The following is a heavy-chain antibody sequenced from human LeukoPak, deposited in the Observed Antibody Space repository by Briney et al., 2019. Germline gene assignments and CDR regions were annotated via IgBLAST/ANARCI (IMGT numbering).Heavy chain of an antibody. CDR2: INHSGST. CDR3: ARGGGSSWYLGAGAEYFQH. J-gene: IGHJ1*01. CDR1: GGSYSGYY. V-gene: IGHV4-34*01. Sequence: SETLSLTCAVYGGSYSGYYWSWIRQPPGKGLEWIGEINHSGSTNYHPSLKSRVTIPVDTSKNQFSLKLSSVTAADTAVYYCARGGGSSWYLGAGAEYFQHWGQGTLVTVSS. D-gene: IGHD6-13*01.